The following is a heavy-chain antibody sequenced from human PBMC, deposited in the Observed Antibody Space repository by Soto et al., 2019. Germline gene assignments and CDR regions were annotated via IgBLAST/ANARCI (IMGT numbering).Heavy chain of an antibody. Sequence: SETLSLTCTVSGGSISSYYWSWIRQPPGKGLEWIGYIYYSGSTNYNPSLKSRVTISVDTSKNQFSLKLSSVTAADTAVYYCARDRGGPYYYYMDVWGKGTTVTVSS. CDR3: ARDRGGPYYYYMDV. V-gene: IGHV4-59*01. D-gene: IGHD3-10*01. J-gene: IGHJ6*03. CDR2: IYYSGST. CDR1: GGSISSYY.